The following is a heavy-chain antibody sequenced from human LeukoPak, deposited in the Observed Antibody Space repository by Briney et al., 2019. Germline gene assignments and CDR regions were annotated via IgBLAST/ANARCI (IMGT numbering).Heavy chain of an antibody. D-gene: IGHD2-2*02. J-gene: IGHJ3*02. CDR1: GFTFSDYY. CDR2: ISSSSSYT. CDR3: ARGWGYRLKGAFDI. V-gene: IGHV3-11*05. Sequence: GSLRLSCAASGFTFSDYYMSWIRQAPGKGLEWISFISSSSSYTNYADSVKGRFTISRDNAKNSLYLQMNSLRAEDTAVYYCARGWGYRLKGAFDIWGQGTMVTVSS.